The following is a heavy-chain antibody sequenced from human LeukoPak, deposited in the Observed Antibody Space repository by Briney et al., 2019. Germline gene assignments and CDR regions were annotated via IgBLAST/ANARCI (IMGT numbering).Heavy chain of an antibody. CDR3: AKERLYSSSWYNFDY. D-gene: IGHD6-13*01. V-gene: IGHV3-23*01. Sequence: PGGSLRLSCVVSGFTFSSYAMTWVRQAPGKGLEWVSGISGSGGRTDYADSVKGRFTMSRDDSKKTLYLQMNSLRAEDTAVYYCAKERLYSSSWYNFDYWGQGTRVTVSS. CDR1: GFTFSSYA. CDR2: ISGSGGRT. J-gene: IGHJ4*02.